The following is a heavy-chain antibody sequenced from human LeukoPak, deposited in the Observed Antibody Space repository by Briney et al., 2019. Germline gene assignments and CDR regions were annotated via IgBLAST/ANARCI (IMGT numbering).Heavy chain of an antibody. J-gene: IGHJ4*02. CDR2: IWWDSSKK. D-gene: IGHD6-19*01. CDR1: GFTFYNYA. V-gene: IGHV3-33*01. CDR3: ARAGSSSGRFDN. Sequence: GGSLRLSCAASGFTFYNYAMHWVRQAPGKGLEWVAVIWWDSSKKYYADSVKGRLTISRDNSKNTLYLRMNSLRAEDTAVYYCARAGSSSGRFDNWGQGTLVTVSA.